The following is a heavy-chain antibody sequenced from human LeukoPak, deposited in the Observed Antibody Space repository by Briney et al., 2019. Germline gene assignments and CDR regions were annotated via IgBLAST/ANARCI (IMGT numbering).Heavy chain of an antibody. CDR3: ARVGREYDLPTIAYNWFDP. CDR1: GDSVSSDTAA. Sequence: SQTLSLTCAISGDSVSSDTAAWNWIRLSPSRGLEWLGGTYYRSKWYYDYAVSVKSRITINPDTSKNQFSLQLNSVTPEDTAVYYCARVGREYDLPTIAYNWFDPWGQGTLVTVSS. CDR2: TYYRSKWYY. J-gene: IGHJ5*02. D-gene: IGHD2-2*01. V-gene: IGHV6-1*01.